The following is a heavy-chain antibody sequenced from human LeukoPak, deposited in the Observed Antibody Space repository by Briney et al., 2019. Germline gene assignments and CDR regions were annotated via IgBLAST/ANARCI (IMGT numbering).Heavy chain of an antibody. Sequence: GGSLRLSCAASGFTFSSYWMNWARQAPGKGLEWVSYISSSSSAIYYADSVKGRFTISRDNAKNSLYLQMNSLRAEDTAVYYCARVLVGVAAGYYFDYWGQGTLVTVSS. CDR3: ARVLVGVAAGYYFDY. CDR1: GFTFSSYW. J-gene: IGHJ4*02. V-gene: IGHV3-48*01. D-gene: IGHD6-13*01. CDR2: ISSSSSAI.